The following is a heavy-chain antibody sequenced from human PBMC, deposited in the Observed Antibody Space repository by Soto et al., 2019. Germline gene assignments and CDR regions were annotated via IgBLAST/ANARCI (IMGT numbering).Heavy chain of an antibody. CDR1: GFTFSNAW. J-gene: IGHJ4*02. CDR3: TTAYYDFWTFDY. V-gene: IGHV3-15*01. CDR2: IKSKTDGGTT. Sequence: SLRLSCAASGFTFSNAWMSWVRQAPGKGLEWVGRIKSKTDGGTTDYAAPVKGRFTISRDDSKNTLYLQMNSLKTEDTAVYYCTTAYYDFWTFDYWGQGTLVTVSS. D-gene: IGHD3-3*01.